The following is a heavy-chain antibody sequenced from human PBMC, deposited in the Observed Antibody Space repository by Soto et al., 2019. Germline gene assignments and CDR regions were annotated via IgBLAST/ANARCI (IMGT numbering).Heavy chain of an antibody. D-gene: IGHD5-12*01. V-gene: IGHV1-69*01. CDR2: IIPIFGTP. CDR1: GVTFSRQD. CDR3: AKNEGRDGYSFDY. J-gene: IGHJ4*02. Sequence: QVQLVQSGAEVKKPGSSVKVSCKASGVTFSRQDMRWVRQAPGQGLEWMGGIIPIFGTPQYAEKFQDRVTITADESTSTAYMELSSLTSEDTAVYYCAKNEGRDGYSFDYWAQGTLVTVSS.